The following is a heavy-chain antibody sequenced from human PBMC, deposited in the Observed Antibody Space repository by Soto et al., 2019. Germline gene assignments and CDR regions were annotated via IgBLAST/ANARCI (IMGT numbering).Heavy chain of an antibody. CDR1: GGSISSYY. CDR3: ASLKGSGSYYNLNYYYYGMDV. Sequence: SETLSPTCTVSGGSISSYYWSWIRPPPGKGLEWFGYIYYSGSTNYNPSLKSRVTISVDTSKNQFSLKLSSVTAADTAVYYCASLKGSGSYYNLNYYYYGMDVWGQGTTVTVSS. V-gene: IGHV4-59*01. CDR2: IYYSGST. D-gene: IGHD3-10*01. J-gene: IGHJ6*02.